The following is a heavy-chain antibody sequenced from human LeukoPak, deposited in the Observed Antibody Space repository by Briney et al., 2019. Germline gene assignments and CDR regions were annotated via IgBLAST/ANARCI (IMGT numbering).Heavy chain of an antibody. J-gene: IGHJ4*02. CDR3: ARVEAVAAAFDY. V-gene: IGHV1-69*06. Sequence: ASVKASCKASGGTFSSYAISWVRQAPGQGLEWMGGIIPIFGTANYAQKFQGRVTITADKSTSTAYMELSSLRSEDTAVYYCARVEAVAAAFDYWGQGTLVTVSS. D-gene: IGHD6-19*01. CDR1: GGTFSSYA. CDR2: IIPIFGTA.